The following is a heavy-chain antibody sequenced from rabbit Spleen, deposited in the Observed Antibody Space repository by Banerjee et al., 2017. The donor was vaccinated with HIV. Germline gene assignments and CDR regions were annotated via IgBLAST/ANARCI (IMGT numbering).Heavy chain of an antibody. V-gene: IGHV1S47*01. D-gene: IGHD8-1*01. CDR3: ARDGAGGSYFAL. J-gene: IGHJ4*01. CDR2: IDPVFGIT. Sequence: QEQLVESGGGLVKPEGSLTLTCTASGFSFSNKAVMCWVRQAPGKGLEWIGYIDPVFGITYYANWVNGRFSISRENAQNTVFLQMTSLTAADTATYFCARDGAGGSYFALWGQGTLVTVS. CDR1: GFSFSNKA.